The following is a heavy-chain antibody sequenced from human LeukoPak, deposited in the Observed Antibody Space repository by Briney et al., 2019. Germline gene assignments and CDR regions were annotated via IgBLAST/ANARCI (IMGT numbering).Heavy chain of an antibody. Sequence: ASVNVSCKASGYTFTSYYMHWVRQAPGQGLEWMGIINPSGGSTSYAQKFQGRVTMTRDKSTNTVYIELSSLRSEDTAVYYCARGGQLVGGFDHWGQGTLVTVSS. CDR2: INPSGGST. J-gene: IGHJ4*02. V-gene: IGHV1-46*01. D-gene: IGHD6-6*01. CDR1: GYTFTSYY. CDR3: ARGGQLVGGFDH.